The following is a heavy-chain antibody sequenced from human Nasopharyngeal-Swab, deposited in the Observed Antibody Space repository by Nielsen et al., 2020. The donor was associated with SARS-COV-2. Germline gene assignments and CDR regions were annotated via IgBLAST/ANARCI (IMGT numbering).Heavy chain of an antibody. CDR2: ISGSGGST. D-gene: IGHD3-22*01. J-gene: IGHJ4*02. CDR3: AKDRGIVVVIGFDY. CDR1: GFTFSSYA. Sequence: GESLKISCAASGFTFSSYAMSWVRQAPGKGLEWVSAISGSGGSTYYADSVEGRFTISRDNSKNTLYLQMNSLRAEDTAVYYCAKDRGIVVVIGFDYWGQGTLVTVSS. V-gene: IGHV3-23*01.